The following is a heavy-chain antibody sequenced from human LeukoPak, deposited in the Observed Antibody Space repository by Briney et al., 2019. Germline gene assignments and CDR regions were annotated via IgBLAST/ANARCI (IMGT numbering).Heavy chain of an antibody. CDR3: VKGRYIDCLLSPPDY. D-gene: IGHD3-9*01. CDR1: GFTFSSYG. J-gene: IGHJ4*02. CDR2: ISYDGSNK. V-gene: IGHV3-30*18. Sequence: PGGSLRLSCAASGFTFSSYGMPWVRQAPGKGLEGGAVISYDGSNKYYADSVKVRFTIARDNSKNTLYLQMNSLRAEDTAVYYSVKGRYIDCLLSPPDYWGQGTLVTVSS.